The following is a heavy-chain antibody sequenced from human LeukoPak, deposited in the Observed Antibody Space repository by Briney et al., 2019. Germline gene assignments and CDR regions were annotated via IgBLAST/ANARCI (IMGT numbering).Heavy chain of an antibody. J-gene: IGHJ5*02. D-gene: IGHD3-9*01. CDR1: GFTFSSYW. CDR3: ARLRYFDYWFDP. Sequence: PGGPLRLSCATSGFTFSSYWMRWVGQAPGKGLEWVSYISSSSSYTNYADSVKGRFTISRDNAKNSLYLQMNSLSAEDTGVYYCARLRYFDYWFDPWGQGTLVTVSS. CDR2: ISSSSSYT. V-gene: IGHV3-11*03.